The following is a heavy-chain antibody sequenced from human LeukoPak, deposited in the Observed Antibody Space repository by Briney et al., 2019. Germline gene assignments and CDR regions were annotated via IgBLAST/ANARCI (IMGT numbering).Heavy chain of an antibody. CDR1: GLSISDSG. CDR2: IQSDGSDK. J-gene: IGHJ4*02. Sequence: QSGGSLRLSCAASGLSISDSGIHWVRQAPGKGQEWVSFIQSDGSDKFYADSVKGRFTISRDDSRSTLYLQMDSLTVEDTAVYYCVKAVVGRISNFDFWGQGTLVTVSS. D-gene: IGHD1-26*01. CDR3: VKAVVGRISNFDF. V-gene: IGHV3-30*02.